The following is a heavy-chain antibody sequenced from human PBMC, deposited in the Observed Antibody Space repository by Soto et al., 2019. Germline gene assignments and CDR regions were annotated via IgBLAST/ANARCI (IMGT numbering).Heavy chain of an antibody. J-gene: IGHJ4*02. Sequence: EVQLVESGGGLVQPGGSLRLSCAASGFTVSTNYMSWVRQAPGKGLEWVSVIYMDGSANYADSVKGRFTISRDNSKNMLFLQMNSLRAEDTAVYYCVRVTTMLLFDSWGQGTLVTVSS. CDR1: GFTVSTNY. CDR3: VRVTTMLLFDS. D-gene: IGHD5-18*01. CDR2: IYMDGSA. V-gene: IGHV3-66*01.